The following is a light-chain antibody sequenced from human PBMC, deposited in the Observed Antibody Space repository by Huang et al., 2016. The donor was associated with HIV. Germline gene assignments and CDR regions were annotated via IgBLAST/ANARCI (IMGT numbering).Light chain of an antibody. J-gene: IGKJ4*01. CDR3: QQRTDWPT. Sequence: EIVLTQSPAAVSWYPGERVTLHCRASQTVDNHLAWYQQKPGQPPRLIIYDTNTRVTGIPARFSGGGSGTHFTLNITNLQPDDSAVYFCQQRTDWPTFGGGTKVEF. CDR2: DTN. V-gene: IGKV3-11*01. CDR1: QTVDNH.